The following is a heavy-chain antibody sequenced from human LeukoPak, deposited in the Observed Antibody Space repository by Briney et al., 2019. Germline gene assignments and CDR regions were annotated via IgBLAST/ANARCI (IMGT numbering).Heavy chain of an antibody. V-gene: IGHV4-4*07. CDR2: LHASGST. Sequence: SETLSLTCSVSGGSISNYYWNWIRQPAGKGLEWIGRLHASGSTRYNPSFGTRVTMSADTSKNQLSLKLTSVTAADTALYFCARDQSGSGGHNNDAFDIWGQGTMATVYS. CDR1: GGSISNYY. CDR3: ARDQSGSGGHNNDAFDI. J-gene: IGHJ3*02. D-gene: IGHD3-16*01.